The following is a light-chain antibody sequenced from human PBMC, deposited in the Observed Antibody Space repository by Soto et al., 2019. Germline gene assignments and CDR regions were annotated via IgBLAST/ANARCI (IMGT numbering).Light chain of an antibody. CDR2: EVS. J-gene: IGLJ1*01. Sequence: QSALTQPPSASGSPGQSVTISCTGTRSDVGDYNSVAWYQQHPGKAPKLIIYEVSNRPSGVSNRFSGSKSGNTASLTISGLQAEDEADYYCSSYTSSSTLLYVFGTGTKLTVL. V-gene: IGLV2-14*01. CDR1: RSDVGDYNS. CDR3: SSYTSSSTLLYV.